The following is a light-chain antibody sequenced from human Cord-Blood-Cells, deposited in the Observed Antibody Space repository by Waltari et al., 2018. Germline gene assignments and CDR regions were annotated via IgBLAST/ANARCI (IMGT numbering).Light chain of an antibody. CDR1: RGISNY. J-gene: IGKJ3*01. CDR3: QKYNSAPFT. CDR2: AAS. V-gene: IGKV1-27*01. Sequence: DIPLTQSPPSLAASVADRATITCRASRGISNYLAWYQQKPGKVPKLLIYAASTMESGIPARFSGSGSGTDFTLTISSLQPEDVATYYCQKYNSAPFTFGPGTKVDIK.